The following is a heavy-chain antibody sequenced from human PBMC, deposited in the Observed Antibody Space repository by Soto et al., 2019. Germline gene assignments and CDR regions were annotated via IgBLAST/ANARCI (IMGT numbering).Heavy chain of an antibody. Sequence: SLRLSCAASGFTFSSYGMHWVRQAPGKGLEWAAVIWYDGSNKYYADSVKGRFTISRDNSKNTLYLQMNSLRAEDTAVYYCAKVDTAMASNEDYGMDVWGQGTTVTVSS. D-gene: IGHD5-18*01. V-gene: IGHV3-33*06. J-gene: IGHJ6*02. CDR1: GFTFSSYG. CDR3: AKVDTAMASNEDYGMDV. CDR2: IWYDGSNK.